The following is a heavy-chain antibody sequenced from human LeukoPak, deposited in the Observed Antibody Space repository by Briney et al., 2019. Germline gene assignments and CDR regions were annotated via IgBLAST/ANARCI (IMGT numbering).Heavy chain of an antibody. V-gene: IGHV1-2*02. CDR1: GYAFTGYY. CDR3: ASARTVTTVAFDP. J-gene: IGHJ5*02. CDR2: INPNSGGT. Sequence: ASVKVSCKASGYAFTGYYMHWVRQAPGQGLEWMGWINPNSGGTNYAQKFQGRVTMTRDTSISTAYMELSRLRSDDTAVYYCASARTVTTVAFDPWGQGTLVTVSS. D-gene: IGHD4-17*01.